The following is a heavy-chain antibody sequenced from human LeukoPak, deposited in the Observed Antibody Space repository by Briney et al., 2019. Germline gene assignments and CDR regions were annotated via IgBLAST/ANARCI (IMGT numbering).Heavy chain of an antibody. CDR2: MNPNSGNT. Sequence: GASMKVSCKASGYTFTSYDINWVRQATGQGLEWMGWMNPNSGNTGYAQKFQGRVTITRNTSISTAYMELSSLRSEDTAVYYCARYFSGSFYYYMDVWGKGTTVTVSS. J-gene: IGHJ6*03. CDR1: GYTFTSYD. V-gene: IGHV1-8*03. CDR3: ARYFSGSFYYYMDV. D-gene: IGHD6-19*01.